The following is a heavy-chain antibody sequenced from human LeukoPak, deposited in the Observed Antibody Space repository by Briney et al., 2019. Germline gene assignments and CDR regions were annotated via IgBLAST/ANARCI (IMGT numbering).Heavy chain of an antibody. V-gene: IGHV3-23*01. CDR1: GFTFSSYA. CDR3: AKDRLYYDSSGYYLGVIDY. CDR2: TSGSGGST. J-gene: IGHJ4*02. Sequence: GGSLRLSCAASGFTFSSYAMSWVRQAPGKGLEWVSATSGSGGSTYYADSVKGRFTISRDNSKNTLYLQMNSLRAEDTAVYYCAKDRLYYDSSGYYLGVIDYWGQGTLVTVSS. D-gene: IGHD3-22*01.